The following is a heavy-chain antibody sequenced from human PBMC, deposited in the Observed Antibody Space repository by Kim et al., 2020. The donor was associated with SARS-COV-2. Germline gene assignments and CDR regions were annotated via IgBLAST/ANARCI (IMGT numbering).Heavy chain of an antibody. CDR3: ARAPFTYYYDSSGNYYYGMDV. D-gene: IGHD3-22*01. J-gene: IGHJ6*02. V-gene: IGHV3-7*03. Sequence: GGSLRLSCAASGFTFSSYWMSWVRQAPGKGLEWVANIKQDGSEKYYVDSVKGRFTISRDNAKNSLYLQMNSLRAEDTAVYYCARAPFTYYYDSSGNYYYGMDVWGQGTTVTVSS. CDR2: IKQDGSEK. CDR1: GFTFSSYW.